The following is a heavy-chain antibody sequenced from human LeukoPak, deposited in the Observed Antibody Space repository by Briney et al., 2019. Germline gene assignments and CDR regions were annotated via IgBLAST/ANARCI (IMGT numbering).Heavy chain of an antibody. D-gene: IGHD3-22*01. CDR2: ISSSGRTI. CDR3: AFDSSGYPAPFDY. J-gene: IGHJ4*02. CDR1: GFTFSNYE. V-gene: IGHV3-48*03. Sequence: PGGSLRLSCAASGFTFSNYEMNWVRQAPGKGLEWVSYISSSGRTIYYADSVKGRFTISRDNAKNSLYLQMNSLRAEDTAVYYCAFDSSGYPAPFDYWGQGTLVTVSS.